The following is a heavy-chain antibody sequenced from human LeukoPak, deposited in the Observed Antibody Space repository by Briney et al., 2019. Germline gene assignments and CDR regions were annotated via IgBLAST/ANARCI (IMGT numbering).Heavy chain of an antibody. CDR1: GGSFSGYY. CDR2: INHSGST. D-gene: IGHD1-26*01. CDR3: AKDRRELNYFDY. Sequence: SETLSLTCAVYGGSFSGYYWSWIRQPPGKGLEWIGEINHSGSTNYNPSLKSRVTISVDTSKNQFSLKLSSVTAADTAVYYCAKDRRELNYFDYWGQGTLVTVSS. V-gene: IGHV4-34*01. J-gene: IGHJ4*02.